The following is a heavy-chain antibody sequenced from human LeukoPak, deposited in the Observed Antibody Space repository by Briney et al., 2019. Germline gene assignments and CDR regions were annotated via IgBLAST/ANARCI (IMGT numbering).Heavy chain of an antibody. CDR3: VRGFDYAFYD. V-gene: IGHV4-4*07. CDR2: VYTTGNT. D-gene: IGHD4-17*01. Sequence: SETLSLTCTVSGGSMRSYYWSWIRQPAGKGLEWIGRVYTTGNTNYNPSLQSRVTMSVDTSKNQFSLKLSSVTAADTAVYYCVRGFDYAFYDWGQGTLVTVSS. J-gene: IGHJ4*02. CDR1: GGSMRSYY.